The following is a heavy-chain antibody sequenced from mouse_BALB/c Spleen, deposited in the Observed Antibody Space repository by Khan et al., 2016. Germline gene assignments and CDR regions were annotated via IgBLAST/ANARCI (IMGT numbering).Heavy chain of an antibody. CDR2: INPYNGVT. J-gene: IGHJ3*01. D-gene: IGHD2-4*01. CDR1: GYSFTGYF. Sequence: MQLEESGPELVKPGASVKISCKASGYSFTGYFMNWVKQSHGKSLEWLGRINPYNGVTFYNQKFKGKATFTVDKSSSTAHMELLSLTSEDSAVYYRCYDYLFAYWGQGTLVTVSA. CDR3: CYDYLFAY. V-gene: IGHV1-37*01.